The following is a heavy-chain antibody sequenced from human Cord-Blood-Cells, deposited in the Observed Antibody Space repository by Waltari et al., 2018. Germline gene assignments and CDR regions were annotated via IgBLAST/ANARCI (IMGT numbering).Heavy chain of an antibody. CDR1: GFTFSGSA. D-gene: IGHD6-6*01. CDR2: IRSKANSYET. V-gene: IGHV3-73*02. Sequence: EVQLVESGGGLVQPGGSLKLSCAASGFTFSGSALHWVRQAAGKGLEWVGRIRSKANSYETAYAASVKGRFTISRDDSKNTAYLQMNSLKTEDTAVYYCTRPASSSSHDYWGQGTLVTVSS. CDR3: TRPASSSSHDY. J-gene: IGHJ4*02.